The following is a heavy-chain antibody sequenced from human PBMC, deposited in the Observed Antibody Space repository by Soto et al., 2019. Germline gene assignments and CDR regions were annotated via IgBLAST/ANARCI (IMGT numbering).Heavy chain of an antibody. D-gene: IGHD3-3*01. CDR3: ARARHLGFLEWLLVPLQNGPFAY. J-gene: IGHJ4*02. Sequence: TLSLPCGVAGGSSSSGGYSWSWKRPTPGKGLEWIWYIYHSVRTYYNPSLKSRVTISVDRSKNQFSLKLSSVTAADTAVYYCARARHLGFLEWLLVPLQNGPFAYWGQGTLVTVSS. CDR2: IYHSVRT. CDR1: GGSSSSGGYS. V-gene: IGHV4-30-2*01.